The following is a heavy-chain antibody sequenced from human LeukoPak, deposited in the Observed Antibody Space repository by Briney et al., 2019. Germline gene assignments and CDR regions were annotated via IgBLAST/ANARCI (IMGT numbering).Heavy chain of an antibody. CDR1: GFTFSSYS. CDR2: ISSSSSYI. Sequence: PGGSLRLSCAASGFTFSSYSMNWVRQAPGKGLEWVSSISSSSSYIYYADSVKGRFTISRDNAKNSLYLQMNSLRAEDTAVYYCARDNYGSYNWFDPWGQGTLVTVSS. J-gene: IGHJ5*02. V-gene: IGHV3-21*01. D-gene: IGHD4-17*01. CDR3: ARDNYGSYNWFDP.